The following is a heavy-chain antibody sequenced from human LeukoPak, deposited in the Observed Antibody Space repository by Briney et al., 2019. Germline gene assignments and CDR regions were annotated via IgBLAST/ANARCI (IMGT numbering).Heavy chain of an antibody. CDR1: GGSISSGDYY. V-gene: IGHV4-30-4*01. Sequence: SETLSLTCTVSGGSISSGDYYWSWIRQPPGKGLEWIGYIYYSGSTYYNPSLKSRVTISVDTSKNQFSLKLSSVTAADTAVYYCARAEDYPKSGNHLRDWGQGTLVTVSS. CDR2: IYYSGST. D-gene: IGHD1-14*01. CDR3: ARAEDYPKSGNHLRD. J-gene: IGHJ4*02.